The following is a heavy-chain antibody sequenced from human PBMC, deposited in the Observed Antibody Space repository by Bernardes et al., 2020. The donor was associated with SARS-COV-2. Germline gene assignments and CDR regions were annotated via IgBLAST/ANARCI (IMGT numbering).Heavy chain of an antibody. CDR2: IYYSGST. CDR3: ARLGRITMIVAGARVDP. D-gene: IGHD3-22*01. V-gene: IGHV4-39*01. Sequence: SETLSLTCTVSGGSISSSSYYWGWIRQPPGKGLEWIGSIYYSGSTYYNPSLKSRVTISVDTSKNQFSLKLSSVTAADTAVYYCARLGRITMIVAGARVDPWGQGTLVTVSS. J-gene: IGHJ5*02. CDR1: GGSISSSSYY.